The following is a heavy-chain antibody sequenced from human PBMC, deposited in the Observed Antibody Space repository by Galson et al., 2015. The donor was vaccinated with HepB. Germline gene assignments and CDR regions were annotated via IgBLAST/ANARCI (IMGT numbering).Heavy chain of an antibody. CDR2: IYWDDDK. V-gene: IGHV2-5*02. CDR1: GFSLSTSGVG. CDR3: AHSKRIGSVDY. J-gene: IGHJ4*02. D-gene: IGHD2-15*01. Sequence: PALVKPTQTLTLTCTFSGFSLSTSGVGVGWIRQPPEKALEWLALIYWDDDKHYSPSLKSRLTITKDTSKNQVVLTLTNMDPVDTATYYCAHSKRIGSVDYWGQGTLVTVSS.